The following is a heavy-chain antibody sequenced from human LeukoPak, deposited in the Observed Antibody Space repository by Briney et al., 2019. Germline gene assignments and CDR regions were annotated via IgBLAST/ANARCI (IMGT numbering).Heavy chain of an antibody. Sequence: GGSLRLSCAVSGFSFSNAWMNWVRQAPGKGLEWVSSISSSSSYIYYADSVKGRFTISRDNAKNSLYLQMNSLRAEDTAVYYCARDFPSRYGSGSYYSFDYWGQGTLVTVSS. CDR2: ISSSSSYI. D-gene: IGHD3-10*01. V-gene: IGHV3-21*01. J-gene: IGHJ4*02. CDR1: GFSFSNAW. CDR3: ARDFPSRYGSGSYYSFDY.